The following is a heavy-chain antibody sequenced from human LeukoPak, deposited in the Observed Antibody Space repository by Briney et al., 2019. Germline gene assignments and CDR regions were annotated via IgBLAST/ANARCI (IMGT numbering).Heavy chain of an antibody. CDR1: GITFSSYW. Sequence: GGSLRLSCAASGITFSSYWMSWVRQAPGKGLEWVSNINQDGSHKTYVGSVRGRFTISRDNARNSLYLQMNSLRAEDTAVYYCARDSYSIPANYWGQGTLVTVSS. CDR2: INQDGSHK. CDR3: ARDSYSIPANY. J-gene: IGHJ4*02. V-gene: IGHV3-7*01. D-gene: IGHD2-21*01.